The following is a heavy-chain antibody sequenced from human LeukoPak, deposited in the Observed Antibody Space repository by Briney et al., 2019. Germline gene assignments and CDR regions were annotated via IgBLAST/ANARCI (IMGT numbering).Heavy chain of an antibody. CDR1: GYTFTSYA. CDR2: INTNTGNP. CDR3: ARLNYYGSGSYYKLEPFDY. D-gene: IGHD3-10*01. V-gene: IGHV7-4-1*02. Sequence: GASVKVSCKASGYTFTSYAMNWVRQAPGQGLEWMGWINTNTGNPTYAQGFTGRSVFSLDTSVSTAYLQISSLKAEDTAVYYCARLNYYGSGSYYKLEPFDYWGQGTLVTVSS. J-gene: IGHJ4*02.